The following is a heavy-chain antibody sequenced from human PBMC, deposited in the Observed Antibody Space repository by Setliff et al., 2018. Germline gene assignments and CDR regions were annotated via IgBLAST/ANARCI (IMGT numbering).Heavy chain of an antibody. D-gene: IGHD3-3*01. Sequence: PGGSLRLSCAASGFTFSSYWMSWVRQAPGKGLEWVANIKQDGSEKYYVDSVKGRFTISRDNAKNSLYLQMNSLRAEDTAVYYCARDLGYDFWSGYSRRPWSDPWGQGTLVTVSS. CDR2: IKQDGSEK. J-gene: IGHJ5*02. CDR3: ARDLGYDFWSGYSRRPWSDP. CDR1: GFTFSSYW. V-gene: IGHV3-7*01.